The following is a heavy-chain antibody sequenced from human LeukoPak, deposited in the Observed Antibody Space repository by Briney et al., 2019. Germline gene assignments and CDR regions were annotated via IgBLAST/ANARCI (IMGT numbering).Heavy chain of an antibody. J-gene: IGHJ4*02. CDR3: ARLSAGVRYYDFWSMDY. Sequence: SENLSLTCTVSGGSISSYYWSWIRQPAGKGLEWIGRIYTSGSTNYNPSLNSRVTMSVDTSKNQFSLKLSSVTAADTAVYYCARLSAGVRYYDFWSMDYWGQGTLVTVSS. CDR1: GGSISSYY. CDR2: IYTSGST. D-gene: IGHD3-3*01. V-gene: IGHV4-4*07.